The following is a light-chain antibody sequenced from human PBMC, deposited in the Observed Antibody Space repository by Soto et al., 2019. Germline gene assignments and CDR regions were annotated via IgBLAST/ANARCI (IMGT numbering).Light chain of an antibody. V-gene: IGKV3-20*01. Sequence: EIVLTQSPGTLSLSPGERATLSCRASQSVRSSYLAWYQQKPGQAPRLLIYGASTRATGIPDRFSGSGSGTDFTLTISRLEPEDFAVYYCQERSRWPRGSFGGGTRVEI. CDR1: QSVRSSY. J-gene: IGKJ4*01. CDR2: GAS. CDR3: QERSRWPRGS.